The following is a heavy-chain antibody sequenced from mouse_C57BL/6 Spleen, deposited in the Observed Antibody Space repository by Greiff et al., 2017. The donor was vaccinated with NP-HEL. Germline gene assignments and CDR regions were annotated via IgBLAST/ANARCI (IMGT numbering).Heavy chain of an antibody. Sequence: QVQLQQPGAELVKPGASVKLSCKASGYTFTSYWMQWVKQRPGQGLEWIGEIDPSDSYTNYNQKFKGKATLTVDTSSSKAYMQRSSLTSEDSAVYYCARSGENSNWGYWYFDVWGTGTTVTVSS. CDR2: IDPSDSYT. V-gene: IGHV1-50*01. CDR3: ARSGENSNWGYWYFDV. J-gene: IGHJ1*03. CDR1: GYTFTSYW. D-gene: IGHD2-5*01.